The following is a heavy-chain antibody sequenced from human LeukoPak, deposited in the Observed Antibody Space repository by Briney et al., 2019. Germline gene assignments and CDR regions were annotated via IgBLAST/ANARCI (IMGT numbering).Heavy chain of an antibody. Sequence: AGGSLRLSCAASGFIFSNFWMHWVRQVPGKGLVWVSHTNSDGSTTDYADSVRGRFTISRDNAKNTLYLQMNRLTVEDTAVYYCGRGMRDYYGLDYWGQGILVTVSS. D-gene: IGHD3-10*01. CDR3: GRGMRDYYGLDY. J-gene: IGHJ4*02. CDR1: GFIFSNFW. CDR2: TNSDGSTT. V-gene: IGHV3-74*01.